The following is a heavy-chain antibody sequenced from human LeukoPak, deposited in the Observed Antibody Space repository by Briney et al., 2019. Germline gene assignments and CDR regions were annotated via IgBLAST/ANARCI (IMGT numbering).Heavy chain of an antibody. CDR3: ARQDTAMVLYYYGMDV. V-gene: IGHV3-48*03. D-gene: IGHD5-18*01. CDR1: GFTFSSYE. CDR2: ISSSGSTI. J-gene: IGHJ6*02. Sequence: GGSLRLSCAASGFTFSSYEMNWVRQAPGKGLEWVSYISSSGSTIYYADSVKGRFTISRDNAKNPLYLQMNSLRAEDTAVYYCARQDTAMVLYYYGMDVWGQGTTVTVS.